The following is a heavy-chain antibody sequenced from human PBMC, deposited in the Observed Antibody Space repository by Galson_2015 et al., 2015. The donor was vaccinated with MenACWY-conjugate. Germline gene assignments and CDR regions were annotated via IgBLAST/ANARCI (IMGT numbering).Heavy chain of an antibody. CDR2: ISGSGGST. Sequence: SLRLSCAASGFTFSSYAMSWVRQAPGKGLEWVSAISGSGGSTYYADSVKGRFTISRDNSKNTLYLQMNSLRAEDTAVYYCAKDLVGATTSDDAFDIWGQGTMVTVSS. CDR3: AKDLVGATTSDDAFDI. J-gene: IGHJ3*02. V-gene: IGHV3-23*01. CDR1: GFTFSSYA. D-gene: IGHD1-26*01.